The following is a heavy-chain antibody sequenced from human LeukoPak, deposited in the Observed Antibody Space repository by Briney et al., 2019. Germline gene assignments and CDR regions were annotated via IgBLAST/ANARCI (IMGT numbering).Heavy chain of an antibody. D-gene: IGHD3-10*01. CDR2: IRYDGSYK. Sequence: GGSLRLSCAASGFTFSSYGIHWVRQAPGKGLEWVAFIRYDGSYKYYADSVKGRFTISRDNSKNTLYLQMNSLRAEDTARYFCARDGAARGSGSFGDWGQGTLVTVSS. CDR3: ARDGAARGSGSFGD. V-gene: IGHV3-30*02. J-gene: IGHJ4*02. CDR1: GFTFSSYG.